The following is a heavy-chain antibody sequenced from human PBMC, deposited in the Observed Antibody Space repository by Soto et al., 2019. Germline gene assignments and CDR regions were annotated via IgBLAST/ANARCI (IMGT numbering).Heavy chain of an antibody. CDR2: MNPNSGNT. CDR3: ARAWELRRRTNFVYYYGMDV. V-gene: IGHV1-8*01. J-gene: IGHJ6*02. D-gene: IGHD1-26*01. Sequence: QVQLVQSGAEVKKPGASVKVSCKASGYTFTSYDINWVRQATGQGLEWMGWMNPNSGNTGYAQKFQGRVTMTRNTSISTAYMELGSLRSEDTAVYYCARAWELRRRTNFVYYYGMDVWGQGTTVTVSS. CDR1: GYTFTSYD.